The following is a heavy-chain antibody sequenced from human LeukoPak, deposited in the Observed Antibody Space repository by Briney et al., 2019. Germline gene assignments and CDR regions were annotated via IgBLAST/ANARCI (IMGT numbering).Heavy chain of an antibody. CDR3: AKDLHYYVAMDV. V-gene: IGHV3-23*01. CDR1: GFPFSLYA. Sequence: GGSLRLSCDASGFPFSLYAMTWVRRAPGKGLEWVSSIGSDNKTQYSESVKGGLAIYRENHKHTLFLQLHNQRVEDTGLFYCAKDLHYYVAMDVWRQGTTVTVSS. J-gene: IGHJ6*02. D-gene: IGHD3-10*02. CDR2: IGSDNKT.